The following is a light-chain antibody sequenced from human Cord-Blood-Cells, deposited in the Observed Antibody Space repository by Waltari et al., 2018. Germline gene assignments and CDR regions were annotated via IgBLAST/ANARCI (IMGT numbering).Light chain of an antibody. CDR1: QSISSY. CDR3: QQSYSTPFT. CDR2: AAS. J-gene: IGKJ3*01. Sequence: DIQMTQSPSSLSASVGDRVTITCRASQSISSYLNWYQQKPGKAPKLLIYAASSLQSGVPSRFSGSGSGTEFTLTISSLHPEDFATCYCQQSYSTPFTFGPGTKVDIK. V-gene: IGKV1-39*01.